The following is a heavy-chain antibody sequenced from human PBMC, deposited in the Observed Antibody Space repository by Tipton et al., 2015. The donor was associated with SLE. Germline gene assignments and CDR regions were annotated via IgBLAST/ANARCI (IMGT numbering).Heavy chain of an antibody. CDR2: IWYDGSNE. D-gene: IGHD3-22*01. V-gene: IGHV3-33*01. CDR1: GFTFTSYG. CDR3: ARGKFTYDSTGLFDN. Sequence: SLRLSCVASGFTFTSYGMHWARTAPGKGLEWVAGIWYDGSNEKYADSVKGRFIISRDNAENTLYLQMNSLRDDDTAVYYCARGKFTYDSTGLFDNWGQGTQATVSS. J-gene: IGHJ4*02.